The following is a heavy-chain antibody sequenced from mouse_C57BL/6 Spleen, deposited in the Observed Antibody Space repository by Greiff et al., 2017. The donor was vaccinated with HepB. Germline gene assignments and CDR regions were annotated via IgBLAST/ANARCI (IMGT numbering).Heavy chain of an antibody. J-gene: IGHJ2*01. CDR2: IYPGDGDT. D-gene: IGHD2-4*01. CDR3: ARGDYAHFDY. Sequence: QVQLKQSGPELVKPGASVKISCKASGYAFSSSWMNWVKQRPGKGLERIGRIYPGDGDTNYNGKFKGKATLTADKSSSTAYMQLSSLTSEDSAVYFCARGDYAHFDYWGQGTTLTVSS. CDR1: GYAFSSSW. V-gene: IGHV1-82*01.